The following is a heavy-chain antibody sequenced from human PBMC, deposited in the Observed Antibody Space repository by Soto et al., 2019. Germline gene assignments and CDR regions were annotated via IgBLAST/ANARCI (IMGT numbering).Heavy chain of an antibody. CDR3: ARDRPTLGYCSSTSCPYYYYYYMDV. CDR2: IYYSGST. CDR1: GGSISSGGYY. D-gene: IGHD2-2*01. V-gene: IGHV4-31*03. Sequence: QVQLQESGPGLVKPSQTLSLTCTVSGGSISSGGYYWSWIRQHPGKGLEWIGYIYYSGSTYYNPSLMSRVTISGDTSKNQFSLKLSSVTAADTAVYYCARDRPTLGYCSSTSCPYYYYYYMDVWGKGTTVTVSS. J-gene: IGHJ6*03.